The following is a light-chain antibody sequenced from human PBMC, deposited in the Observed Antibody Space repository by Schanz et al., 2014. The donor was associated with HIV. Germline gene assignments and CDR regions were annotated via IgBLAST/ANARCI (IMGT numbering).Light chain of an antibody. Sequence: EIVLTQSPGSLSLSPGGRATLSCGASQRLSSAYLAWYQQKRDQPPRLVIYATSTRAVGIPDRFSGTGSGTDFTLTISSLQSEDFAVYYCQQYNDWPPITFGQGTRLEIK. V-gene: IGKV3D-15*01. J-gene: IGKJ5*01. CDR3: QQYNDWPPIT. CDR1: QRLSSAY. CDR2: ATS.